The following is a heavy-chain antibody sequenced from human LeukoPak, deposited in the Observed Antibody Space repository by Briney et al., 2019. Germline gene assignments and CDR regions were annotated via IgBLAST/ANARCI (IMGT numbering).Heavy chain of an antibody. V-gene: IGHV3-30*02. CDR1: GFTFSTYG. CDR2: IRYDGSNK. CDR3: AKVLWFGELSLWFDP. J-gene: IGHJ5*02. D-gene: IGHD3-10*01. Sequence: GGPLSLSCAASGFTFSTYGFYWGRRPQARGQGGVAFIRYDGSNKYYADSVKGRFTISRDNSKNTLYLQMNSLRAEDTAVYYCAKVLWFGELSLWFDPWGQGTLVTVSS.